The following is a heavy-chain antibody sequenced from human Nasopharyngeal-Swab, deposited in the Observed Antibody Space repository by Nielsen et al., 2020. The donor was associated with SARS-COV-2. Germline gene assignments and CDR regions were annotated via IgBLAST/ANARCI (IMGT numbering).Heavy chain of an antibody. CDR3: ARGQDAYYYMDV. D-gene: IGHD2-15*01. Sequence: SETLSLTCTVSGGSISSSSYYWGWIRQPPGKGLEWIGSIYYSVSTYYNPSLKSRVTISVDTSKNQFSLKLSSVTAADTAVYYCARGQDAYYYMDVWGEGTTVTVSS. CDR2: IYYSVST. V-gene: IGHV4-39*07. CDR1: GGSISSSSYY. J-gene: IGHJ6*03.